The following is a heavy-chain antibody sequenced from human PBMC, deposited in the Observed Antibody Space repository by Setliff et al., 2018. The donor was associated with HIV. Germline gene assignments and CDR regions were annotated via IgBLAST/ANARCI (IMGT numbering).Heavy chain of an antibody. J-gene: IGHJ4*02. D-gene: IGHD3-9*01. CDR3: AKEGYNELRYFDWLSAEWLDY. CDR1: GDSVSSRSYY. V-gene: IGHV4-61*03. CDR2: IYYSGST. Sequence: PSETLSLTCTVSGDSVSSRSYYWSWIRQPPGKGLEWIGYIYYSGSTNYNPSLKSRVTISVDTSKNHFSLKLRSVTAADTAVYYCAKEGYNELRYFDWLSAEWLDYWGQGILVTVSS.